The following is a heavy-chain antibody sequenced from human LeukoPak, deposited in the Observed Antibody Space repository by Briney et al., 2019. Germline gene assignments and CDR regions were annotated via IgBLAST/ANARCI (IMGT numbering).Heavy chain of an antibody. CDR1: GFTFSSYS. CDR3: ARGGFGELY. Sequence: GGSLRLSCAASGFTFSSYSMNWVRQAPGKGLEWVSSISSTSTYIYYADSVKGRFTISRDNAKNSLYLQINSLRAEDTAVYYCARGGFGELYWGQGTLVTVSS. D-gene: IGHD3-10*01. V-gene: IGHV3-21*01. CDR2: ISSTSTYI. J-gene: IGHJ4*02.